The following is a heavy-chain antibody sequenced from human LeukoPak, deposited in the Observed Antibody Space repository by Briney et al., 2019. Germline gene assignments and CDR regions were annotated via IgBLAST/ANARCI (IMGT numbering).Heavy chain of an antibody. CDR1: GFTFSNYA. CDR3: ARGTLEHCSGASCYPLDS. V-gene: IGHV3-23*01. J-gene: IGHJ5*01. D-gene: IGHD2-15*01. Sequence: GGSLRLSCAASGFTFSNYAMSWVRQTPGKGLECVSVVTGSGGDTCYTGSVNGRFTISRDNSKNTLYLQMNSLRAEDTAVYYCARGTLEHCSGASCYPLDSWGQGTLVTVSS. CDR2: VTGSGGDT.